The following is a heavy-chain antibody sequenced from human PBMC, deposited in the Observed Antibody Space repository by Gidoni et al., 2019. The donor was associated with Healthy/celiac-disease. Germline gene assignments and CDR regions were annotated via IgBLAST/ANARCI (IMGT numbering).Heavy chain of an antibody. CDR1: GGSISSSSYY. CDR2: IYYSGRT. Sequence: QLQLQESGPGLVKPSETLSLTCTVSGGSISSSSYYWGWIRQPPGKGREWIGSIYYSGRTYYNPSLKSRVTISVDTSKNQFSLKLSSVTAADTTVYYCARPPYYYDSSGYYYKDWYFDLWGRGTLVTVSS. J-gene: IGHJ2*01. V-gene: IGHV4-39*01. CDR3: ARPPYYYDSSGYYYKDWYFDL. D-gene: IGHD3-22*01.